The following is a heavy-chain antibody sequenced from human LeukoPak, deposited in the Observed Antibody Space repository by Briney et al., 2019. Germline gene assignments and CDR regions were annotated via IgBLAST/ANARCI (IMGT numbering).Heavy chain of an antibody. J-gene: IGHJ3*02. V-gene: IGHV4-39*01. CDR3: VRPRNYAFDM. CDR2: IYHSANT. Sequence: SETLSLTCTVSGGSVSSSSSFWGWIRQPPGKDLEWIGSIYHSANTYSNPSLKSRVTISVDTSKNQFSLKLTSVTAADTAVYYCVRPRNYAFDMWVQGTMVTVSS. CDR1: GGSVSSSSSF.